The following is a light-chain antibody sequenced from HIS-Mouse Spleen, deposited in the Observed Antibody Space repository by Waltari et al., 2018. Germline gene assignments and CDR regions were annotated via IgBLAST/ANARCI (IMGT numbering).Light chain of an antibody. J-gene: IGKJ1*01. Sequence: DIQLTQSPSFLSASVGDRVTITCRTRQGISIYLAWYQQKPGKAPKPLIYAAATVQSGVPSRFSGSGSRTEFTLTISSLQPEDFATYDCQQLNSYPPTFGQGTKVEIK. CDR1: QGISIY. V-gene: IGKV1-9*01. CDR3: QQLNSYPPT. CDR2: AAA.